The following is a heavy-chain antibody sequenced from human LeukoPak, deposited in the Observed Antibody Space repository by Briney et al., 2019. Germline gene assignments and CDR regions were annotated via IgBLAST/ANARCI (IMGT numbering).Heavy chain of an antibody. V-gene: IGHV3-33*01. CDR1: GFTFSSYG. CDR2: IWYDRSNK. CDR3: ARGDYYDSSGYYFPDAFDI. D-gene: IGHD3-22*01. J-gene: IGHJ3*02. Sequence: GGSLRLSCAASGFTFSSYGMHWVRQAPGKGLEWVSVIWYDRSNKYYVDSVKGRFTISRDNSKNTLYLQMSSLRAEDTAVYYCARGDYYDSSGYYFPDAFDIWGQGKMVTVSS.